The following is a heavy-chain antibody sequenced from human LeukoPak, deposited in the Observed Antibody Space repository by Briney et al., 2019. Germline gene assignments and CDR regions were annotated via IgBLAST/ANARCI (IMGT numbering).Heavy chain of an antibody. CDR3: ATVPLRAQLLYYYYGMDV. Sequence: ASVKVSCKASGYTFTSYGISWVRQAPGQGLEWMGWIGAYNGNTNYAQKFQGRVTMTEDTSTDTAYMELSSLRSEDTAVYYCATVPLRAQLLYYYYGMDVWGQGTTVTVSS. J-gene: IGHJ6*02. V-gene: IGHV1-18*01. CDR2: IGAYNGNT. CDR1: GYTFTSYG. D-gene: IGHD2-2*01.